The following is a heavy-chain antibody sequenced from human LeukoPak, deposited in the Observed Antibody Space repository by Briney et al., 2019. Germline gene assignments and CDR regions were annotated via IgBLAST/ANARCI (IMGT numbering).Heavy chain of an antibody. Sequence: GRSLRLSCAASEFTFSIYGMHWVRQAPGKGLXXXXXXXXXXSNEYYADSVKGRFTISRDNSKNTLYLQMNSLRAEDTAVYYCAKDPRQYCSSTTCYFNWFDPWGQGTLVTVSS. D-gene: IGHD2-2*01. CDR2: XXXXXSNE. J-gene: IGHJ5*02. CDR3: AKDPRQYCSSTTCYFNWFDP. CDR1: EFTFSIYG. V-gene: IGHV3-30*18.